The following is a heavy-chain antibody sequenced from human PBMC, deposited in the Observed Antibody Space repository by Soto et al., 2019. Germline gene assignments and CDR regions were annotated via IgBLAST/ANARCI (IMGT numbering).Heavy chain of an antibody. J-gene: IGHJ6*02. CDR1: GFTFGDYA. D-gene: IGHD3-3*01. CDR3: TRPVVGIFGVVIHYYYGMDV. V-gene: IGHV3-49*04. CDR2: IRSKAYGGTT. Sequence: EVQLVESGGGLVQPGRSLRLSCTASGFTFGDYAMSWVRQAPGKGLEWVGFIRSKAYGGTTEYAASVKGRFTISRHDSKSIAYRLMNSLKTEDTAVYYCTRPVVGIFGVVIHYYYGMDVWGQGTTVNVSS.